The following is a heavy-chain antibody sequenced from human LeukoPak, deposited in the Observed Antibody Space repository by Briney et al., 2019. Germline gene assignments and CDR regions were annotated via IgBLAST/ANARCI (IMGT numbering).Heavy chain of an antibody. V-gene: IGHV3-33*01. CDR3: ARDGVLTTVVLNWYFDL. D-gene: IGHD4-23*01. CDR2: IWYDGSNK. CDR1: GFTFSTYG. Sequence: GGSLRLSCAASGFTFSTYGMHWVRQAPGKGLEGVAVIWYDGSNKYYADSVKGRFTISRDNSKNTLYLQMNSLRAEDTAVYYCARDGVLTTVVLNWYFDLWGRGTLVTVSS. J-gene: IGHJ2*01.